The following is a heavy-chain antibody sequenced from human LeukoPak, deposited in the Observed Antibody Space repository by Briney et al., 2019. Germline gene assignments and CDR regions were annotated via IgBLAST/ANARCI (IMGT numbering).Heavy chain of an antibody. CDR2: ISYDGSNK. V-gene: IGHV3-30*03. CDR3: ARDRYSGSPDY. J-gene: IGHJ4*02. Sequence: PGGSLRLSCAASGFTFSNYGMHWVRQAPGKGLEWVTVISYDGSNKYYADSVKGRFTISRDNSKNTLYLQMNSLRAEDTAVYYCARDRYSGSPDYWGQGTLVTVSS. D-gene: IGHD5-12*01. CDR1: GFTFSNYG.